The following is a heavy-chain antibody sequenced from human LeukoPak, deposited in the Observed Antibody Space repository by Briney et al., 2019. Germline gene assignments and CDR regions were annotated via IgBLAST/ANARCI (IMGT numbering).Heavy chain of an antibody. CDR2: ISYDGSNK. D-gene: IGHD3-22*01. Sequence: GGSLRLSCAASGFTLSSYGMHWVRQAPGKGLEWVAVISYDGSNKYYADSVKGRFTISRDNSRNTLYLQMNSLRAEDTAVYYCARWYYYETSGLYYGSFDNWGQGTLVTVSS. CDR3: ARWYYYETSGLYYGSFDN. CDR1: GFTLSSYG. J-gene: IGHJ5*02. V-gene: IGHV3-30*03.